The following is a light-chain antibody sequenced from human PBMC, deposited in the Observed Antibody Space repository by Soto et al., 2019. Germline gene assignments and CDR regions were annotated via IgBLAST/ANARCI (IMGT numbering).Light chain of an antibody. J-gene: IGKJ1*01. Sequence: EIVLTQSPGTLSLSPGERATLSCRASQSVSSYLAWYQQKPGQAPRLLLYDASNRATGIPARFSGRGSGTDFTLTISSLEPEDFAVYYCQQRTHWPRTFGQGTKVDIK. CDR2: DAS. V-gene: IGKV3-11*01. CDR3: QQRTHWPRT. CDR1: QSVSSY.